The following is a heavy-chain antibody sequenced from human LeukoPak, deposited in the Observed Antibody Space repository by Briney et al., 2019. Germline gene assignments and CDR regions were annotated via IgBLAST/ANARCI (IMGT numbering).Heavy chain of an antibody. CDR1: GGSISSSSYY. D-gene: IGHD3-3*01. CDR2: IYYSGST. V-gene: IGHV4-39*01. CDR3: ARSAAYYDFWSGISFDP. J-gene: IGHJ5*02. Sequence: SETLSLXCTVSGGSISSSSYYWGWIRQPPGKGLEWIGSIYYSGSTYYNPSLKSRFTISVDTSKNQFSLKLSSVTAADTAVYYCARSAAYYDFWSGISFDPWGQGTLVTVSS.